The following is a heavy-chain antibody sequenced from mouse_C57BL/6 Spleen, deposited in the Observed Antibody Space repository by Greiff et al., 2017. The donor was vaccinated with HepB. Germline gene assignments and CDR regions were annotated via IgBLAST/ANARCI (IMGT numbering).Heavy chain of an antibody. J-gene: IGHJ2*01. CDR2: IYPGDGDT. CDR3: ATSSYPYFDY. Sequence: VKLQQSGPELVKPGASVKISCKASGYAFSSSWMNWVKQRPGKGLEWIGRIYPGDGDTNYNGKFKGKATLTADKSSSTAYMQLSSLTSEDSAVYFCATSSYPYFDYWGQGTTLTVSS. CDR1: GYAFSSSW. D-gene: IGHD1-1*01. V-gene: IGHV1-82*01.